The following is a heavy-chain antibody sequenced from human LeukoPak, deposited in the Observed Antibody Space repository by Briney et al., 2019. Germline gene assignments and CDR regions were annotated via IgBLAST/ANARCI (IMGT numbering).Heavy chain of an antibody. CDR3: ASTLSSDDY. J-gene: IGHJ4*02. V-gene: IGHV3-23*01. D-gene: IGHD2-8*01. Sequence: QPGGSLRLSCAPSGFTLSSYAMSWVRQAPGKGLGWVSAISGSGGSTYYADSVKGRFTISRDNSKNTLYLQMDSLRAEDTAVYYCASTLSSDDYWGQGTLVTVSS. CDR1: GFTLSSYA. CDR2: ISGSGGST.